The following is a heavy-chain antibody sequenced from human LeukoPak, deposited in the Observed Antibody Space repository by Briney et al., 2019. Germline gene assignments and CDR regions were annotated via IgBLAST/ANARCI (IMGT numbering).Heavy chain of an antibody. V-gene: IGHV5-51*01. CDR2: IWPGDSDT. CDR3: ARLGYCSSTSCKRGGFDD. Sequence: GESLKTSCKGSRYSFTDFWIGWVRQMPGKGLEWMGIIWPGDSDTRYSPSFQGQVTISVDKSISTAYLQWRSLKASDTAIYYCARLGYCSSTSCKRGGFDDWGQGTLVTVSS. J-gene: IGHJ4*02. D-gene: IGHD2-2*03. CDR1: RYSFTDFW.